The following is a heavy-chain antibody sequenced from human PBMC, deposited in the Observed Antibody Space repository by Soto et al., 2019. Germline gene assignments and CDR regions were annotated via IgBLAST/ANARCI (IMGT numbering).Heavy chain of an antibody. CDR2: INNDGSNT. J-gene: IGHJ5*02. D-gene: IGHD2-2*01. Sequence: EVQLVQSGGGLVQPGGSLRLSCAASGFTFSTFWMHWFRQGPGKGLVWVSRINNDGSNTIYADSVKGRFTISRDNAKNTLYLQMNSLSAGDTAVYYCARDDFTMPSASWGQVTLVTVSS. CDR1: GFTFSTFW. CDR3: ARDDFTMPSAS. V-gene: IGHV3-74*01.